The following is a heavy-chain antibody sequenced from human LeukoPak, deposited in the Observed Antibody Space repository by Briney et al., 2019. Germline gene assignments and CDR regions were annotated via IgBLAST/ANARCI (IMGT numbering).Heavy chain of an antibody. CDR1: GFTFSSYS. J-gene: IGHJ3*02. D-gene: IGHD2-15*01. CDR2: IKQDGSEK. Sequence: GGSLRLSCAASGFTFSSYSMNWVRQAPGKGLEWVANIKQDGSEKYYVDSVKGRFTISRDNAQNSLYLQMNSLRAEDTAVYYCARVRGGYCSGGSCYSAFDIWGQGTMVTVSS. V-gene: IGHV3-7*04. CDR3: ARVRGGYCSGGSCYSAFDI.